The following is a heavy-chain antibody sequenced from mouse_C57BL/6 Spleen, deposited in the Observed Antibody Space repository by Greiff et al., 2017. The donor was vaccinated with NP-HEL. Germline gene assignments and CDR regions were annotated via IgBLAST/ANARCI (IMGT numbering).Heavy chain of an antibody. Sequence: VQLQQSGAELVKPGASVKLSCKASGYTFTEYTIHWVKQRSGQGLEWIGWFYPGSGSIKYNEKFKDKATLTADKSSSTVYMELSRLTSEDSAVYFCARNGKKSPIYYDERAWFAYWGQRTLVTVSA. V-gene: IGHV1-62-2*01. CDR2: FYPGSGSI. CDR1: GYTFTEYT. CDR3: ARNGKKSPIYYDERAWFAY. J-gene: IGHJ3*01. D-gene: IGHD2-4*01.